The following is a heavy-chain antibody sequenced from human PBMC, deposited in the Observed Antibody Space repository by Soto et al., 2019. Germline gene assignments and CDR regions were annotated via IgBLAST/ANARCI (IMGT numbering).Heavy chain of an antibody. CDR2: IYYSGST. V-gene: IGHV4-39*01. CDR3: ARRGLVGAFAFDI. CDR1: DGKIINSGGY. D-gene: IGHD1-26*01. Sequence: LVIQSHTKTVSDGKIINSGGYRGWNRQPPGKGLEGIGSIYYSGSTYYNPSLKSRVTISVDTSKNQFSLKLSSVTAADTAVYYCARRGLVGAFAFDIWGQGSMVTFSS. J-gene: IGHJ3*02.